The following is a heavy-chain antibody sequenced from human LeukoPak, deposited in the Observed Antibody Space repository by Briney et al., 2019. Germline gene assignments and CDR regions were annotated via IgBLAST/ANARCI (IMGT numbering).Heavy chain of an antibody. Sequence: PGGSLRLSCAASEFTFSSYAMSWVRQAPGKGLECVSAISGSGGSTYYADSVKGRFTISRDNSKNTLYLQMNSVRAEDTAVYYCAKSAGFLEDAFDIWGQGTMVTVSS. J-gene: IGHJ3*02. D-gene: IGHD3-3*01. CDR2: ISGSGGST. CDR1: EFTFSSYA. CDR3: AKSAGFLEDAFDI. V-gene: IGHV3-23*01.